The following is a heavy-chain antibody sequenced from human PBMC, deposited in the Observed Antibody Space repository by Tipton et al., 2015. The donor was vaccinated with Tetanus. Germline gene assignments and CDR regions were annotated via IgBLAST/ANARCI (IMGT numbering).Heavy chain of an antibody. Sequence: SLRLSCAASGFIISDKCISWVRQAPGKGLEWVSNICSGSSTYYADSVKGRFTISRDNSKNTVYLQMSSLRAEDTAVYYCAKEPPYGVVTYYFDYWGQGTLVTVSS. CDR3: AKEPPYGVVTYYFDY. CDR2: ICSGSST. D-gene: IGHD2-21*02. J-gene: IGHJ4*02. V-gene: IGHV3-53*01. CDR1: GFIISDKC.